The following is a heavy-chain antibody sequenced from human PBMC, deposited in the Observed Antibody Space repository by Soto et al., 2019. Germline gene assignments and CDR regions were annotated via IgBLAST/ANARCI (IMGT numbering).Heavy chain of an antibody. V-gene: IGHV4-59*01. CDR3: VTGAGWLPDY. J-gene: IGHJ4*02. Sequence: LSLTCTVSGDSISSFYCNWVRQSPGKGLEWIGYIYKSESTKYNPSLQSRVTISADTSKNQFSLRLTSMTAADTAIYYCVTGAGWLPDYWGQGTLVTVSS. D-gene: IGHD5-12*01. CDR1: GDSISSFY. CDR2: IYKSEST.